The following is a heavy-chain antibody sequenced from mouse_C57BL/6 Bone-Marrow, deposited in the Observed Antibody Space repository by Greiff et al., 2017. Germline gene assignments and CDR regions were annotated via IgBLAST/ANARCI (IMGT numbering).Heavy chain of an antibody. V-gene: IGHV1-82*01. J-gene: IGHJ2*01. Sequence: VKLMDSGPELVKPGASVKISCKASGYAFSSSWMNWVKQRPGKGLEWIGRIYPGDGDTNYNGKFKGKATLTADKSSSTAYMQLSSLTSEDSAVYFCASLIYYDYDVYWGQGTTLTVSS. CDR2: IYPGDGDT. CDR3: ASLIYYDYDVY. D-gene: IGHD2-4*01. CDR1: GYAFSSSW.